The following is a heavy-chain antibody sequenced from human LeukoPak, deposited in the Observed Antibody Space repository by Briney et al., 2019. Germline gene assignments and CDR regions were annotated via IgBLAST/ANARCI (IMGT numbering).Heavy chain of an antibody. D-gene: IGHD6-13*01. V-gene: IGHV4-59*01. Sequence: PETLSLTCNVSGGSFSSYYWSWVRQPPGKGLEWIGYIYYSGSTNYNPSLKGRVTISVDTSKNQFSLMRSSVTAADTAVYYCARGVAAAGVGWFDPWGQGTLVTVSS. CDR3: ARGVAAAGVGWFDP. CDR1: GGSFSSYY. CDR2: IYYSGST. J-gene: IGHJ5*02.